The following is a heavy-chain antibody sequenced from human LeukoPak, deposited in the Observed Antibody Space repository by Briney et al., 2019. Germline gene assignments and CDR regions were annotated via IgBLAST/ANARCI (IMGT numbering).Heavy chain of an antibody. CDR1: GFTFSSYA. CDR3: AKVVGAIDS. CDR2: ISASGSTT. J-gene: IGHJ4*02. D-gene: IGHD2-2*01. V-gene: IGHV3-23*01. Sequence: PGESLRLSCAASGFTFSSYALTWVRQAPGQGLEWVSAISASGSTTFYADSVKGRFTISRDNSKNTVYLQMNGLRADDTAIYYCAKVVGAIDSWGQGTLITVSS.